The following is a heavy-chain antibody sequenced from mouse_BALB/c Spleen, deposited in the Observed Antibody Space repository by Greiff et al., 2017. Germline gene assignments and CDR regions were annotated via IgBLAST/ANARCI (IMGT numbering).Heavy chain of an antibody. Sequence: EVKLVESGGGLVQPGGSLKLSCAASGFTFSSYGMSWVRQTPDKRLELVATINSNGGSTYYPASVKGRFTISRDNAKNTLYLQMSSLKSEDTAMYYCARDWTMDYWGQGTSVTVSS. CDR3: ARDWTMDY. CDR2: INSNGGST. J-gene: IGHJ4*01. V-gene: IGHV5-6-3*01. CDR1: GFTFSSYG.